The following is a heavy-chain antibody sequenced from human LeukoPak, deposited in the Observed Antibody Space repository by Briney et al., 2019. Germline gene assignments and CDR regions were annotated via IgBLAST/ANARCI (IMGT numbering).Heavy chain of an antibody. J-gene: IGHJ6*03. CDR2: IYHSGST. CDR3: ARVAYYYMDV. V-gene: IGHV4-39*07. CDR1: GGSISSGGYY. Sequence: SETLSLTCAVSGGSISSGGYYWGWIRQPPGKGLEWIGSIYHSGSTYYNPSLKSRVTISVDTSKNQFSLKLSSVTAADTAVYYCARVAYYYMDVWGKGTTVTVSS.